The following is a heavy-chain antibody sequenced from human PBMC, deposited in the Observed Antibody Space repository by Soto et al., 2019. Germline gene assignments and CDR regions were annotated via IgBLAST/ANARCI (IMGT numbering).Heavy chain of an antibody. CDR2: VGPESGAT. CDR1: GYTFTGHY. J-gene: IGHJ4*02. CDR3: GRGRSGQIVVFY. D-gene: IGHD1-26*01. Sequence: ASVKVSCKASGYTFTGHYIHWVRQAPGQGSEWMGGVGPESGATRYAQKFQGRVTMTRDTSITTVYMELKNLSPDDTAVYYCGRGRSGQIVVFYWGQGTPVTAPQ. V-gene: IGHV1-2*02.